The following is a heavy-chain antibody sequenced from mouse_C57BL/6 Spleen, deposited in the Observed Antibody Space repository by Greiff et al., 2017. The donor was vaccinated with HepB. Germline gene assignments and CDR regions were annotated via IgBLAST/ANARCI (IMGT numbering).Heavy chain of an antibody. D-gene: IGHD2-3*01. V-gene: IGHV1-55*01. CDR2: IYPGSGST. Sequence: QVQLKQPGAELVKPGASVKMSCKASGYTFTSYWITWVKQRPGQGLEWIGDIYPGSGSTNYNEKFKSKATLTVDTSSSTAYMQLSSLTSEDSAVYYCARDDGYYVLAYWGQGTLVTVSA. J-gene: IGHJ3*01. CDR1: GYTFTSYW. CDR3: ARDDGYYVLAY.